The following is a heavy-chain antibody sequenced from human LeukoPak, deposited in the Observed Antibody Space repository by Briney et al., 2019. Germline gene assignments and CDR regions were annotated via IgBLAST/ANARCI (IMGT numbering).Heavy chain of an antibody. J-gene: IGHJ4*02. CDR2: INPNSGGT. CDR1: GYTFTGYY. D-gene: IGHD3-10*01. CDR3: ARDREYYYGSGSYYIDY. Sequence: ASVKVSCKASGYTFTGYYMHWVRQAPGQGLEWMGWINPNSGGTNYAQKFQGRVTMTRDTSISTAYMELSRLRSDDTAVYYCARDREYYYGSGSYYIDYWGQGTLVTVSS. V-gene: IGHV1-2*02.